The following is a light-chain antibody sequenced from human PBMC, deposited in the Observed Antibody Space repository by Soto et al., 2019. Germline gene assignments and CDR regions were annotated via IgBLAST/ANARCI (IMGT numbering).Light chain of an antibody. CDR1: SSDVGGYNY. CDR3: SSYTSRGEV. J-gene: IGLJ1*01. Sequence: QSALTQPACVSGSPGQSITISCTGTSSDVGGYNYVSWYQQHPGKAPKLMIYEVSNRPSGVSNRFSGSKSGNTASLTISGLQAEDEADYYCSSYTSRGEVFGTGTKVTVL. CDR2: EVS. V-gene: IGLV2-14*01.